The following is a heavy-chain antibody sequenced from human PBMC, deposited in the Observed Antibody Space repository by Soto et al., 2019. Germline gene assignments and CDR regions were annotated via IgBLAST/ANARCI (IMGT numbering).Heavy chain of an antibody. D-gene: IGHD4-17*01. CDR3: ASRPLRWNWFDP. CDR1: GGSISSINC. V-gene: IGHV4-4*02. J-gene: IGHJ5*02. Sequence: PXETLSLPCAVSGGSISSINCWSWVRQPPGKGLEWIGEIYHSGSTNYKPSLKSRVTISVDKSKNQFSLTLSSVTAADTAVYYCASRPLRWNWFDPWGQGTLVTVSS. CDR2: IYHSGST.